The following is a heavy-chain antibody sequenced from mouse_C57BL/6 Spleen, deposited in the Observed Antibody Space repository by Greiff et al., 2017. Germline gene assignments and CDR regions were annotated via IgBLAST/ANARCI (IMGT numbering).Heavy chain of an antibody. CDR3: ASQKTSQLRDWFAY. J-gene: IGHJ3*01. CDR1: GYAFSSSW. Sequence: QVQLQQSGPELVKPGASVKISCKASGYAFSSSWMNWVKQRPGKGLEWIGRIYPGDGDTNYNGKFKGKATLTADKSSSTAYMQLSSLTSEDSAVYFCASQKTSQLRDWFAYWGQGTLVTVSA. CDR2: IYPGDGDT. D-gene: IGHD3-2*02. V-gene: IGHV1-82*01.